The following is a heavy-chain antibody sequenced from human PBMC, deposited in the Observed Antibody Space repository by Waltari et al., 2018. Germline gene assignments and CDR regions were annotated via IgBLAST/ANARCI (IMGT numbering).Heavy chain of an antibody. J-gene: IGHJ6*02. CDR1: GYSISSGYY. V-gene: IGHV4-38-2*01. Sequence: QVQLQESGPGLVKPSETLSLTCAVSGYSISSGYYWGWLRQPPGKGLEWIGSIYHSGSTYYNPSLKSRVTISVDTSKNQFSLKLSSVTAADTAVYYCARRRGVPANYYYGMDVWGQGTTVTVSS. D-gene: IGHD2-2*01. CDR2: IYHSGST. CDR3: ARRRGVPANYYYGMDV.